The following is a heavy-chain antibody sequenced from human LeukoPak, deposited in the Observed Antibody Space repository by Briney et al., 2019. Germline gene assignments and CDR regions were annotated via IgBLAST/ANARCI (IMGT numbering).Heavy chain of an antibody. CDR3: ARDVTGSLDY. D-gene: IGHD3-10*01. V-gene: IGHV3-7*01. CDR1: GFTFNTFW. CDR2: INQDASTK. J-gene: IGHJ4*02. Sequence: PGGSLRLSCAAPGFTFNTFWMAWVRQAPGKGLEWVANINQDASTKHFADSVKGRFTISRDNTKNSLYLQMNSLRAEDTAVYYCARDVTGSLDYWGQGTLVTVSS.